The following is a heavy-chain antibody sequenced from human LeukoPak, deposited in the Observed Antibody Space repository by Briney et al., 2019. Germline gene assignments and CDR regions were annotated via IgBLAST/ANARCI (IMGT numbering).Heavy chain of an antibody. D-gene: IGHD6-19*01. Sequence: PGGSLRLSCAASGFTFSSYSMTWVRPAPGKGLEWVANIKQGGSEKYYVDSVKGRFTISRDNAKNSLELQMNSRRAEDTAVYYCTRVLGSGPYFDYWGQGTLDTVSS. CDR3: TRVLGSGPYFDY. V-gene: IGHV3-7*01. J-gene: IGHJ4*02. CDR1: GFTFSSYS. CDR2: IKQGGSEK.